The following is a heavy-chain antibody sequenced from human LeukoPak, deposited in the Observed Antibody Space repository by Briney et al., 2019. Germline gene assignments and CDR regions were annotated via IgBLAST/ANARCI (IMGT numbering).Heavy chain of an antibody. Sequence: ASVKVSCKASGYTFTRYAMHWVRQAPGQRLEWMGWINAGNGNTKYSQKFQGRVTITRDTSASTAYMELSSLRSEDTAVYYCARDLSSGWSNFDYWGQGTLVTVSS. D-gene: IGHD6-19*01. J-gene: IGHJ4*02. V-gene: IGHV1-3*01. CDR3: ARDLSSGWSNFDY. CDR1: GYTFTRYA. CDR2: INAGNGNT.